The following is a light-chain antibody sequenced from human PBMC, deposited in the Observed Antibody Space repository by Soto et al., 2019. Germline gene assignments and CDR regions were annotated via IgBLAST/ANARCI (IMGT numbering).Light chain of an antibody. J-gene: IGLJ1*01. CDR2: EVT. CDR3: TSYTSTTTRV. V-gene: IGLV2-14*01. Sequence: QSALTQPASVSGSPGQSITISCTGTSSDVGAYNYVSWYQQHPGKVPKLIIYEVTNRPSGVSDRFSASKSDNTASLTISRLQAEDEADYYCTSYTSTTTRVFGTGTKVTV. CDR1: SSDVGAYNY.